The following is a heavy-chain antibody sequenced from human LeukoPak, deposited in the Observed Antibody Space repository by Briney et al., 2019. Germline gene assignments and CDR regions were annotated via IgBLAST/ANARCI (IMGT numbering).Heavy chain of an antibody. J-gene: IGHJ5*02. V-gene: IGHV1-2*04. CDR3: ARERFLPSVLQYHNWFDP. CDR2: IDPHSGDT. D-gene: IGHD4-11*01. CDR1: GYTFSDYY. Sequence: GASVKVSCKASGYTFSDYYIHWVRQAPGQGLEWMGWIDPHSGDTNYAQRFQGWVTMTRDTSISTAYTELSRLKSDDTAVYYCARERFLPSVLQYHNWFDPWGQGTLVTVPS.